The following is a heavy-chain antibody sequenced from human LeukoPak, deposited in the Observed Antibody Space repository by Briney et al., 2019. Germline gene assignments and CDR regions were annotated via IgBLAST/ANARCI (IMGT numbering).Heavy chain of an antibody. CDR3: ASLGVGAATGGWFDP. CDR1: GYSFTSYW. V-gene: IGHV5-51*01. D-gene: IGHD1-26*01. CDR2: IYPGDSDT. J-gene: IGHJ5*02. Sequence: GESLKISCKGSGYSFTSYWNGWVRQMPGKGLEWMGIIYPGDSDTRYSPSFQGQVTISADKSISTAYLQWSSLKASDTAMYYCASLGVGAATGGWFDPWGQGTLVAVSS.